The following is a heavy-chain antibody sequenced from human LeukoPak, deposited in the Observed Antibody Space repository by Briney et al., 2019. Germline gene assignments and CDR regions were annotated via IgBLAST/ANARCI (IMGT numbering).Heavy chain of an antibody. CDR3: ATAPNCSGGSCYSNYYYYYGMDV. Sequence: GESLRISCQGSGYSVTSYWISWVRQRTGQGLEWIGRLDPSDSDTNYSPSFQGHVTISADKSISTAYLQWSSLKASDTAMYYCATAPNCSGGSCYSNYYYYYGMDVWGQGTTVTVSS. J-gene: IGHJ6*02. CDR1: GYSVTSYW. D-gene: IGHD2-15*01. V-gene: IGHV5-10-1*01. CDR2: LDPSDSDT.